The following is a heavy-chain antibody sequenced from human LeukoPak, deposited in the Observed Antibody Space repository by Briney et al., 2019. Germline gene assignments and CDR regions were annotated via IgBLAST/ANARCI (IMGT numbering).Heavy chain of an antibody. CDR2: ISGSGGST. D-gene: IGHD6-13*01. CDR1: GFTFSSYG. V-gene: IGHV3-23*01. CDR3: AKAPVAAVQSLYYYYMDV. Sequence: PGGSLRLSCAASGFTFSSYGMSWVRQAPGKGLERVSAISGSGGSTYYADSVKGRFTISRDTSKNTVYLQMSSLRAEDTAVYYCAKAPVAAVQSLYYYYMDVWGKGTAVTVSS. J-gene: IGHJ6*03.